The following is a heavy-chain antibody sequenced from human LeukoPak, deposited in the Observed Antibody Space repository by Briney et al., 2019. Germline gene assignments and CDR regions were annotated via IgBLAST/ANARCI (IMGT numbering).Heavy chain of an antibody. Sequence: PGGSLRLSCAASGFTFSSYTMNWVRQAPGKELEWVSSISGSSSYIYYADSVKGRFTISRDNAKNSLYLQMISLRAEDTAVYYCASGYSYGYDSWGQGTLVTVSS. CDR3: ASGYSYGYDS. CDR1: GFTFSSYT. CDR2: ISGSSSYI. D-gene: IGHD5-18*01. V-gene: IGHV3-21*01. J-gene: IGHJ5*01.